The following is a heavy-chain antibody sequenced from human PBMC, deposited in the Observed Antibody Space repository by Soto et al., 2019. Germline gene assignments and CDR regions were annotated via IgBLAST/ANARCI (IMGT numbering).Heavy chain of an antibody. J-gene: IGHJ4*02. V-gene: IGHV3-33*01. D-gene: IGHD6-6*01. CDR1: GFTFSSYG. CDR3: ARDSQEYSSSPGDY. CDR2: IWYDGSNK. Sequence: QVQLVESGGGVVQPGRSLRLSCAASGFTFSSYGMHWVRQAPGKGLEWVAVIWYDGSNKYYADSVKGRFTISRDNSKNTLYLQTNSLRAEDTAVYYCARDSQEYSSSPGDYWGQGTLVTVSS.